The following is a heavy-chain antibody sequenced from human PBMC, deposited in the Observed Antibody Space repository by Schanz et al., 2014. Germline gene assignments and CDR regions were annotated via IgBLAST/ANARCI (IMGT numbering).Heavy chain of an antibody. CDR1: GGSVSTYK. V-gene: IGHV4-59*02. D-gene: IGHD3-10*01. CDR3: AREWSSFDY. J-gene: IGHJ4*02. CDR2: ISYGGLS. Sequence: QVQLQESGPGLVKPSETLSLTCTVSGGSVSTYKWAWIRPPPGRGLEYIELISYGGLSGYSPSRKGRVTISLDPSKNQFSLNLNAVTAADTAGYYCAREWSSFDYWGQGAMVSVSS.